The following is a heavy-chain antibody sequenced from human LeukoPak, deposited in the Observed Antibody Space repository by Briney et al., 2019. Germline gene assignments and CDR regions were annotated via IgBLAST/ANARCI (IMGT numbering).Heavy chain of an antibody. CDR3: ARHDAASSGFDY. V-gene: IGHV5-51*01. CDR1: GYSSPNYW. Sequence: GESLNFSCTGSGYSSPNYWIGWVRQMPGKGLECMGIIFPGDSDANYCPSFQGHVTISTDASITTAYLQWSSLKASDTAIYYCARHDAASSGFDYWGQGTLVTVSS. J-gene: IGHJ4*02. CDR2: IFPGDSDA. D-gene: IGHD6-19*01.